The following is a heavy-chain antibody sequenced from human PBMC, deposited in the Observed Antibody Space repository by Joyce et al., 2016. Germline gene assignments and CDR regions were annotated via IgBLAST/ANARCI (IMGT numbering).Heavy chain of an antibody. D-gene: IGHD5-12*01. CDR2: IYREGRT. CDR1: GFTVSSDY. Sequence: EVQLVASGGGLVQPGGSLGLSCAASGFTVSSDYMRRVRQAPGKGLEWVSVIYREGRTYYADSVKDRFTISRDNFKNALYLQMNSLRVEDTAVYYCARDGYRGRSGYWGQGTLVTVSS. CDR3: ARDGYRGRSGY. V-gene: IGHV3-66*01. J-gene: IGHJ4*02.